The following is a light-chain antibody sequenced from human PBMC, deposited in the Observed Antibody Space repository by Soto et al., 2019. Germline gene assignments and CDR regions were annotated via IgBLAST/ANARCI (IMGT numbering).Light chain of an antibody. Sequence: IVMTQSPATLSVSPGEGVTLSCRASQGVRSHLAWYQQKPGQPPRLLIYGASTRATGIPARFSGSGFGTEFTLTISSLQSEDFAVYYCQQYKNWPLFGQGTRLEIK. CDR1: QGVRSH. J-gene: IGKJ5*01. CDR3: QQYKNWPL. V-gene: IGKV3-15*01. CDR2: GAS.